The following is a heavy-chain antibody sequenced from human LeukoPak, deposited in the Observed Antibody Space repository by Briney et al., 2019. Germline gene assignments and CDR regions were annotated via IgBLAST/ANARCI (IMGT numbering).Heavy chain of an antibody. CDR3: ARGEYYDRSAYCFD. J-gene: IGHJ4*02. D-gene: IGHD3-22*01. Sequence: ASAKVSCKASGYTFTGYYMHWVRQAPGQGLEWMGWINTNSGGTNCVQRFQGRVTMTRDTSISTAYMELSRLRSDDTAVYYCARGEYYDRSAYCFDWGQGTLVTVSS. CDR2: INTNSGGT. V-gene: IGHV1-2*02. CDR1: GYTFTGYY.